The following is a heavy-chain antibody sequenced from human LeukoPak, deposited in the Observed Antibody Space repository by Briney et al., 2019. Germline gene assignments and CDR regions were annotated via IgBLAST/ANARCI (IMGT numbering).Heavy chain of an antibody. J-gene: IGHJ4*02. V-gene: IGHV3-30*04. CDR3: ARGATSYYFDY. Sequence: PGRSLRLSCAVSGFTFSSYAMHWVRQAPGKGLEWVAVISYDGSNKYYADSVKGRFTISRDNSKNTLYLQMNSLRAEDTAVYYCARGATSYYFDYWGQGTLVTVSS. D-gene: IGHD1-26*01. CDR2: ISYDGSNK. CDR1: GFTFSSYA.